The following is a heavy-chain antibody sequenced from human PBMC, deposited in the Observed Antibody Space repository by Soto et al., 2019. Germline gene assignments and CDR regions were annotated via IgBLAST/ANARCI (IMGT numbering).Heavy chain of an antibody. J-gene: IGHJ6*02. D-gene: IGHD1-26*01. CDR1: GFTFSNAW. CDR2: IKSKTDGGTT. CDR3: TTDHPTVAPNYGMDV. Sequence: GGSLRLSCAASGFTFSNAWMSWVRQAPGKGLEWVGRIKSKTDGGTTDYAAPVKGRFTISRDDSKNTLYLQMNSLKTEDTAVYYCTTDHPTVAPNYGMDVWGQGTTVTVSS. V-gene: IGHV3-15*01.